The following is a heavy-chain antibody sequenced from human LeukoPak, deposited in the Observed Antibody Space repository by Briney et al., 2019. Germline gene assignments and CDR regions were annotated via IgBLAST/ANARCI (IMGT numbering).Heavy chain of an antibody. V-gene: IGHV5-51*01. CDR1: GYIFNSYW. CDR3: ARREGGSWDPYYFDY. CDR2: IYPGDSET. D-gene: IGHD6-13*01. Sequence: GESLKISCKGSGYIFNSYWIGWVRQMPGNGLEWMGIIYPGDSETRYSPSFQGQVTISADKSINTVYLQWSRLKASDTAMYYCARREGGSWDPYYFDYWGQGTLVTVSS. J-gene: IGHJ4*02.